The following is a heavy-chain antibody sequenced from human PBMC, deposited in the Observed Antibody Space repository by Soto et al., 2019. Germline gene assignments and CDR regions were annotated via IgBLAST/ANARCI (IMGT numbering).Heavy chain of an antibody. CDR3: AREVVYGDFSAALLD. J-gene: IGHJ4*02. D-gene: IGHD4-17*01. CDR2: VISLFGTA. CDR1: GGTFSNHS. Sequence: VPLMQSGAEVKKPWSSVKVTCKASGGTFSNHSINYVHQAPGQGLQWMEGVISLFGTANYAHNFKSRVTITADQSTSTAYMEPTSLTSDDTAVYYCAREVVYGDFSAALLDWGQGTLVTVSS. V-gene: IGHV1-69*01.